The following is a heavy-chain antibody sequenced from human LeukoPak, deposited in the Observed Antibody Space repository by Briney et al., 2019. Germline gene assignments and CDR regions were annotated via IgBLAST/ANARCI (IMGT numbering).Heavy chain of an antibody. Sequence: GGSLRLSCAASGFTFSSYAMHWVRQAPGKGLEWVAVISYDGSNKYYADSMKGRFTISRDNSKTTLYLQMNGLRAEDTAVYYCARDRNGGLFGYWGQGTLVTVSS. D-gene: IGHD1-1*01. J-gene: IGHJ4*02. CDR2: ISYDGSNK. CDR1: GFTFSSYA. V-gene: IGHV3-30*01. CDR3: ARDRNGGLFGY.